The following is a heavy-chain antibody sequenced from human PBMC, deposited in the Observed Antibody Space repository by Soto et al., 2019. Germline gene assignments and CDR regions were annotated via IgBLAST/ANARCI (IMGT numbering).Heavy chain of an antibody. CDR2: ISSSSSYI. CDR1: GFTFSSYS. Sequence: GGSLRLSCAASGFTFSSYSMNWVRQAPGKGLEWVSSISSSSSYIYYADSVKGRFTISRDNAKNSLYLQMNSLRAEDTAVYYCARDRGGYVAFDAFDIWGQGTIVTVSS. CDR3: ARDRGGYVAFDAFDI. J-gene: IGHJ3*02. V-gene: IGHV3-21*01. D-gene: IGHD5-12*01.